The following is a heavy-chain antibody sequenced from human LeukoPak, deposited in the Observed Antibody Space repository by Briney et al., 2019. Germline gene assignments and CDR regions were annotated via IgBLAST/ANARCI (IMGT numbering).Heavy chain of an antibody. Sequence: SETLSLTCAVYGGSFSAYYWNWIRQPPGKGLEWIGEINHSGSTNYNPSLKSRVTISVDTSKNQFSLKLSSVTAADTAVYYCARAPRVIRYSSSYWFDPWGQGTLVTVSS. CDR2: INHSGST. V-gene: IGHV4-34*01. CDR1: GGSFSAYY. D-gene: IGHD6-6*01. J-gene: IGHJ5*02. CDR3: ARAPRVIRYSSSYWFDP.